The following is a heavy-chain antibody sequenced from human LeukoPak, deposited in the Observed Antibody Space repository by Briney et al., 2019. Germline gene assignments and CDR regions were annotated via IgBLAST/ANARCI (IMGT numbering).Heavy chain of an antibody. CDR2: INSDGSPT. J-gene: IGHJ4*02. Sequence: GGSLRLSCAASGFTFSSSWMHWVRHAPGKGLEWVSRINSDGSPTNYADSVKGRFTISRDNAKNSLYLQMNSLRAEDTAVYYCVSGPSSGWVDYWGQGTLVTVSS. D-gene: IGHD6-19*01. CDR3: VSGPSSGWVDY. CDR1: GFTFSSSW. V-gene: IGHV3-74*01.